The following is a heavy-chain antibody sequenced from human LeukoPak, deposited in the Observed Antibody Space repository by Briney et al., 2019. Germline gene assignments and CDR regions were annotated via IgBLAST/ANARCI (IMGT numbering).Heavy chain of an antibody. D-gene: IGHD3-16*01. J-gene: IGHJ1*01. Sequence: PGGSLRLSCAASGFTFSNAWMSWVRQAPGKGLEWVAFIRKDGSNQFYADSVKGRFTISRDNFKNTVSLQLNSLRAEDTAMYYCAKDDDWGRFNHWGQGTLVTVSS. CDR3: AKDDDWGRFNH. V-gene: IGHV3-30*02. CDR2: IRKDGSNQ. CDR1: GFTFSNAW.